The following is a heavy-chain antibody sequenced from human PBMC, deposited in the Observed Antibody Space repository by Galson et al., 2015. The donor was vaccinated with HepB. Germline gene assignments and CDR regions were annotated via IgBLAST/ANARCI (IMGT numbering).Heavy chain of an antibody. J-gene: IGHJ6*02. CDR1: GFSVSSNY. CDR2: IYSGGLT. CDR3: ARDLITGTPQGYFYYGLDV. Sequence: LRLSCAASGFSVSSNYLSWVRQAPGKGLEWVSVIYSGGLTYYADSVKGRFTISRDNSKNTLHLQMNNLTADDTAVYYCARDLITGTPQGYFYYGLDVWGQGTTVTVSS. V-gene: IGHV3-53*01. D-gene: IGHD1-1*01.